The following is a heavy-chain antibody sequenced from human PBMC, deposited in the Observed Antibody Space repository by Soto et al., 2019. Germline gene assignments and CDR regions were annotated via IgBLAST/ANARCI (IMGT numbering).Heavy chain of an antibody. CDR2: ISSNGGST. CDR3: AKVARIQGPWYFDY. Sequence: GGSLRLSCSASGFTFSSYAMHWVRQAPGKGLEYVSAISSNGGSTYYADSVKGRFTISRDNSKNTLYLQMNSLRAEDTAVYYCAKVARIQGPWYFDYWGQGTLVTVSS. V-gene: IGHV3-64*04. CDR1: GFTFSSYA. J-gene: IGHJ4*02.